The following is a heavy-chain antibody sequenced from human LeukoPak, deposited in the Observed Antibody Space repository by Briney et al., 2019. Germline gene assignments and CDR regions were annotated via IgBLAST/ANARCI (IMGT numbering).Heavy chain of an antibody. CDR1: GFSFSSYS. J-gene: IGHJ6*02. CDR2: ISSSSSYT. CDR3: ARDEQQNLYYYYGMDV. D-gene: IGHD1/OR15-1a*01. V-gene: IGHV3-48*04. Sequence: QPGGSLRLSCVGFGFSFSSYSMNWVRQAPGKGLEWVSYISSSSSYTNYADSVKGRFTISRDNAKNSLYLQMNSLRAEDTAVYYCARDEQQNLYYYYGMDVWGQGTTVTVSS.